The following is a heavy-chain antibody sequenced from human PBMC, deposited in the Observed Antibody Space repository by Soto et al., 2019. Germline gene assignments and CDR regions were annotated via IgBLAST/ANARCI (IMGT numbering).Heavy chain of an antibody. Sequence: ASVKVSCKASGGTFSSYAISWVRQAPGQGLEWMVGIIPIFGTANYAQKFQRRVTITADESTSTAYMELSSLRSEDTAVYYCARDAGYCSGGSCYLIRYYGMDVRGQGTTVTVSS. CDR3: ARDAGYCSGGSCYLIRYYGMDV. CDR2: IIPIFGTA. D-gene: IGHD2-15*01. V-gene: IGHV1-69*13. J-gene: IGHJ6*02. CDR1: GGTFSSYA.